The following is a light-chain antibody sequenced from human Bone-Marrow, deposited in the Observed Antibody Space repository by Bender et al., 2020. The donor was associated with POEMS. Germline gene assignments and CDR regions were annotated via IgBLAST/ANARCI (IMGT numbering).Light chain of an antibody. V-gene: IGLV2-14*01. J-gene: IGLJ1*01. Sequence: QSALTQPAFVSGSPGQSITISCTGTSGDVGGYNYVSWYQQYPGKAPKVIIYDVTNRPSGVSNRFSGSKSGNTASLTISGLQAEDEADYYCSSYTSSSSYVFGTGTEVTVL. CDR3: SSYTSSSSYV. CDR2: DVT. CDR1: SGDVGGYNY.